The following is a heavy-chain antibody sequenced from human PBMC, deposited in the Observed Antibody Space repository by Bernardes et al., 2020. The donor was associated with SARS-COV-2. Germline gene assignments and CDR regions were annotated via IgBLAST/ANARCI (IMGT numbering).Heavy chain of an antibody. CDR2: IYYSGST. V-gene: IGHV4-39*07. Sequence: SETLSLTCTVSGGSISSSSYYWAWIRQPPGKGLEWIGIIYYSGSTHYNPSLQSRITMSIDTSKNQFSLKLSSVTAADTAVYYCARDYGGVTLRRTFSYYTDVWGKGTTVTVSS. J-gene: IGHJ6*03. CDR3: ARDYGGVTLRRTFSYYTDV. CDR1: GGSISSSSYY. D-gene: IGHD3-16*01.